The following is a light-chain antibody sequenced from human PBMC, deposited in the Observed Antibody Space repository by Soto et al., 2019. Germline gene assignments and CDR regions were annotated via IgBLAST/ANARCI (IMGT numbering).Light chain of an antibody. CDR1: QSVSSSY. CDR3: HQYGSSSWT. V-gene: IGKV3-20*01. J-gene: IGKJ1*01. CDR2: GAS. Sequence: EIVLTQSPCTLSLSPGERATLSCRASQSVSSSYLAWYQQKPGQAPRLLIYGASSRATGIPDRFSGSGSGTDFTLTISRLEPEDFAVYYCHQYGSSSWTFGQGTKVAIK.